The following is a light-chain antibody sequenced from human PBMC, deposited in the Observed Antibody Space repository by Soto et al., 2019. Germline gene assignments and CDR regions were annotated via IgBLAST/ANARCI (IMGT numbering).Light chain of an antibody. J-gene: IGKJ1*01. CDR1: QGISSY. CDR3: QKYNSAPWT. CDR2: AAS. Sequence: DIQMTQSPSSLSASVGERVTITCRPSQGISSYLAWYQQKPGKDPKLLIYAASTLQAGVPSRFSGSGSGTYFNLTISSLQPEDVATYYCQKYNSAPWTFGQGTKVEIK. V-gene: IGKV1-27*01.